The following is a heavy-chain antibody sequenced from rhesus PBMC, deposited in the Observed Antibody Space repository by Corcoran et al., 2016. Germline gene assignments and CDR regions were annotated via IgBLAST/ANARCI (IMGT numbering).Heavy chain of an antibody. CDR1: GFTFSSYE. V-gene: IGHV3-100*02. J-gene: IGHJ4*01. D-gene: IGHD6-25*01. Sequence: DVQLVESGGGLVKPGGSLRLSCVASGFTFSSYEMHWVRQAPGKGLDWVSVISESDGTIYYADSVKGRFTISRDNAKNSLFLQMNSLRAEDTAVYYCTSGYSGSWNSLPWGQGVLVTVSS. CDR2: ISESDGTI. CDR3: TSGYSGSWNSLP.